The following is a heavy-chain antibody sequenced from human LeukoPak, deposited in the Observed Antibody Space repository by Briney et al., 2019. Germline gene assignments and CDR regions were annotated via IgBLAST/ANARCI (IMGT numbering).Heavy chain of an antibody. CDR3: AKDIQLST. V-gene: IGHV3-23*01. J-gene: IGHJ3*01. D-gene: IGHD5-24*01. CDR2: IGASGESA. CDR1: GFTFSVAA. Sequence: GGSLRLSCAASGFTFSVAAMTWVRQAPGQGLEWVSLIGASGESAYYADSVKGRFTISRDNSKNTLSLQMNSLRVEDTAMYFCAKDIQLSTWGLGTMVTVSS.